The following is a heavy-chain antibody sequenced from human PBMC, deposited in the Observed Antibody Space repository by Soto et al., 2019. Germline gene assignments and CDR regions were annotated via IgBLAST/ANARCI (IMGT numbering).Heavy chain of an antibody. V-gene: IGHV4-39*01. J-gene: IGHJ2*01. CDR3: AAVESPLAAAGYWYFDL. CDR1: GGSISSSSYY. D-gene: IGHD6-13*01. Sequence: PSETLSLTCTVSGGSISSSSYYWGWIRQPPGKGLEWIGSIYYSGSTYYNPSLKSRVTISVDTSKNQFPLKLSSVTAADTAVYYCAAVESPLAAAGYWYFDLWGRGTLVTVSS. CDR2: IYYSGST.